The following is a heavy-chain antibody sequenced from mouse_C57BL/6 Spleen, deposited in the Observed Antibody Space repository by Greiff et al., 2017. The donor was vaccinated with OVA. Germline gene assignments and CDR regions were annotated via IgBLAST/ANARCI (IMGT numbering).Heavy chain of an antibody. V-gene: IGHV1-55*01. CDR1: GYTFTSYW. Sequence: QVQLQQPGAELVKPGASVKMSCKASGYTFTSYWITWVKQRPGQGLEWIGDIYPGSGSTNYNEKFKSKATLTVDTSSSTAYMQLSSLTSEDSAVYYGARGSMVRGTWFAYWGQGTLVTVSA. D-gene: IGHD2-2*01. CDR2: IYPGSGST. J-gene: IGHJ3*01. CDR3: ARGSMVRGTWFAY.